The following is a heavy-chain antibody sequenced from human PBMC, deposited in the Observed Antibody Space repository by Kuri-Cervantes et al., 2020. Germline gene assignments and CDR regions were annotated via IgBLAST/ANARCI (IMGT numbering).Heavy chain of an antibody. CDR1: GYSISSGYY. D-gene: IGHD5-12*01. Sequence: SETLSLTCTVSGYSISSGYYWGWIRQSPGKGLEWIGSIYHSGSTNYNPSLKSRVTISVDKSKNQFSLKLSSVTAADTAVYYCARDLADKWHYYYYMDVWGKGTTVTVSS. J-gene: IGHJ6*03. V-gene: IGHV4-38-2*02. CDR2: IYHSGST. CDR3: ARDLADKWHYYYYMDV.